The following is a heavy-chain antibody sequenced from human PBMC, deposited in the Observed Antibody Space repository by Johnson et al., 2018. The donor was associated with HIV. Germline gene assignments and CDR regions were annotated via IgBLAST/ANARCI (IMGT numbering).Heavy chain of an antibody. Sequence: QVQLVESGGGVVQPGGSLRLSCAGSGFTFSSYGIHWVRQSPGKGLEWVAFIRYDGGNKYYADSVKGHFTISRDNPKNTLYLQMNSLRAEDTAVYFCAKVLSSWPPDSRDAFDIWGQGTMVTVSS. CDR1: GFTFSSYG. D-gene: IGHD2/OR15-2a*01. V-gene: IGHV3-30*02. J-gene: IGHJ3*02. CDR2: IRYDGGNK. CDR3: AKVLSSWPPDSRDAFDI.